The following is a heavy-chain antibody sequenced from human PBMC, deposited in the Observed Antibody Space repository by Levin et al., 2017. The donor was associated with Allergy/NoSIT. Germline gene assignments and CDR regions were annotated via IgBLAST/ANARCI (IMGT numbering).Heavy chain of an antibody. J-gene: IGHJ4*02. Sequence: GESLKISCAASGFTFSSYGMHWVRQAPGKGLEWVAVIWYDGSNKYYADSVKGRFTISRDNSKNTLYLQMNSLRAEDTAVYYCARDEAAATFDYWGQGTLVTVSS. CDR1: GFTFSSYG. D-gene: IGHD6-13*01. CDR3: ARDEAAATFDY. CDR2: IWYDGSNK. V-gene: IGHV3-33*01.